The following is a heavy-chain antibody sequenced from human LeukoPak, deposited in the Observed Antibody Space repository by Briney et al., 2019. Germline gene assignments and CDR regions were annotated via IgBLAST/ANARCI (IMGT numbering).Heavy chain of an antibody. D-gene: IGHD2-2*01. J-gene: IGHJ4*02. CDR2: IYYSGST. V-gene: IGHV4-31*03. CDR3: ARALRYCSSTSCDVFDY. Sequence: SETLSLTCTVSGGSISSGGYYWSWIRQHPGKGLEWIGYIYYSGSTYYNPSLKSRVTIPVDTSKSQFSLKLSSVTAADTAVYYCARALRYCSSTSCDVFDYWGQGTLVTVSS. CDR1: GGSISSGGYY.